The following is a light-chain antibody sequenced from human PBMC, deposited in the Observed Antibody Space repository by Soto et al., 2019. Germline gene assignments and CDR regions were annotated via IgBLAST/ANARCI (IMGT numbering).Light chain of an antibody. J-gene: IGKJ4*01. Sequence: DMQLTQSPSFLSASVGDRVTITCRASQGISSYLAWYQQKPGKAPKLLIYAASTLQSGVPSRFSGSGSGTEFTLTISSLQPEDFATYYCQQLNSYRLTFGGGTKVDI. CDR1: QGISSY. V-gene: IGKV1-9*01. CDR2: AAS. CDR3: QQLNSYRLT.